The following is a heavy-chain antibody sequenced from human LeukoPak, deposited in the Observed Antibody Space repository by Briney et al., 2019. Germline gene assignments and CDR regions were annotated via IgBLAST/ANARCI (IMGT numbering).Heavy chain of an antibody. V-gene: IGHV1-2*02. J-gene: IGHJ4*02. D-gene: IGHD1-1*01. CDR3: ARVQLERHFDY. Sequence: ASVKVSCKASGYTFTGYYMHWVRQRPGQGLEWMGWINPNSGGTNYAQKFQGRVTMTRDTSIGTAYMELSRLRSDDTAVYYCARVQLERHFDYWGQGTLVTVSS. CDR2: INPNSGGT. CDR1: GYTFTGYY.